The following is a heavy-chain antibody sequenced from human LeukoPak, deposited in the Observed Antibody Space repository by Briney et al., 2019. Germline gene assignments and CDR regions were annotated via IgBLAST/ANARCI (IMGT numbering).Heavy chain of an antibody. CDR3: ARPNYYDSSGYYFDAFDI. Sequence: GESLKISCKGSGYNFTSYWIGWVRQMPGKGLEWMGIIYPGDSDTRYSPSFQGQVTISADKSISTAYLQWSSLKASDTAMYYCARPNYYDSSGYYFDAFDIWGQGTMVTVSS. V-gene: IGHV5-51*01. CDR2: IYPGDSDT. J-gene: IGHJ3*02. D-gene: IGHD3-22*01. CDR1: GYNFTSYW.